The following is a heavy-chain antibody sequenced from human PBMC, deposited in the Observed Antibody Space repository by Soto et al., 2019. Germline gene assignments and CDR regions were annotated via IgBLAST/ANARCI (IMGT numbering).Heavy chain of an antibody. CDR3: ARGGGDTAMVDFDY. Sequence: SETLSLTCAVSGGSISSGGYSWSWIRQPPGKGLEWIGYIYHSGSTYYNPSLKSRVTISVDRSKNQFSLKLSSVTAADTAVYYCARGGGDTAMVDFDYWGQGTLVTVSS. CDR2: IYHSGST. CDR1: GGSISSGGYS. D-gene: IGHD5-18*01. V-gene: IGHV4-30-2*01. J-gene: IGHJ4*02.